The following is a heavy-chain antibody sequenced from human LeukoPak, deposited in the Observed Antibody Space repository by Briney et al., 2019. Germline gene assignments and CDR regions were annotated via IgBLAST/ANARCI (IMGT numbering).Heavy chain of an antibody. J-gene: IGHJ6*03. CDR3: ARREVETTFHYYYYMDV. V-gene: IGHV4-59*12. CDR1: GGSISSYY. D-gene: IGHD2/OR15-2a*01. Sequence: SETLSLTCTVSGGSISSYYWSWIRQPPGKGLEWIGYIYYSGSTNYNPSLKSRVTISVDTSKNQFSLKLSSVTAADTGAYYRARREVETTFHYYYYMDVWGKGTTVTVSS. CDR2: IYYSGST.